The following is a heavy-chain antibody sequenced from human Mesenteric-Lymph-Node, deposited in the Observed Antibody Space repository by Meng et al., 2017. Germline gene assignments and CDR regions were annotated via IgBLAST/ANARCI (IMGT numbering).Heavy chain of an antibody. CDR3: ARDGYNGYGPDYYYYGMDV. Sequence: ASVKVSCKASGYTFTSYGISWVRQAPGQGLEWMGWISAYNGNTNYAQKLQGRVTMTTDTSTSTVYMELSSLRSEDTAVYYCARDGYNGYGPDYYYYGMDVWGQGTTVTVSS. CDR1: GYTFTSYG. J-gene: IGHJ6*02. CDR2: ISAYNGNT. D-gene: IGHD5-18*01. V-gene: IGHV1-18*01.